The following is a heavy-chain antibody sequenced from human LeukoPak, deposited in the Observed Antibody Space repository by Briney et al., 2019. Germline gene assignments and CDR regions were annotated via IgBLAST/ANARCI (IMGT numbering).Heavy chain of an antibody. CDR2: ISWSGSSI. V-gene: IGHV3-9*01. Sequence: GGSLRLSCTASGFTFDDCAMHWVRQAPGKGLEWVSVISWSGSSIGYADSVKGRFTISRDNAKNSLYLQMNSLRTEDTAFYYCAKDPSAYCGGDSFRADYWGQGTLVTVSS. J-gene: IGHJ4*02. D-gene: IGHD2-21*02. CDR3: AKDPSAYCGGDSFRADY. CDR1: GFTFDDCA.